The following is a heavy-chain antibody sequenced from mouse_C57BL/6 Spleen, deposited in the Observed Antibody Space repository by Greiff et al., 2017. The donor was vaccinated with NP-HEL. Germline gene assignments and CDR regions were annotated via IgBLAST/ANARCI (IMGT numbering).Heavy chain of an antibody. J-gene: IGHJ3*01. CDR3: ARQGGYYGYDGPWFAY. CDR1: GFTFSSYG. Sequence: VQLQQSGGDLVKPGGSLKLSCAASGFTFSSYGMSWVRQTPDKRLEWVATISSGGSYTYYPDSVKGRFTISRDNAKNTLYLQMSSLKSEDTAMYYCARQGGYYGYDGPWFAYWGQGTLVTVSA. D-gene: IGHD2-2*01. CDR2: ISSGGSYT. V-gene: IGHV5-6*01.